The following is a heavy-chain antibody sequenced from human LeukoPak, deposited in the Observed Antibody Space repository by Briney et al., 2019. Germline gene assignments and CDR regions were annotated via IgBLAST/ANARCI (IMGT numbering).Heavy chain of an antibody. CDR1: GFTFISYW. Sequence: GGSLRLSCAASGFTFISYWMHWLRQAPGKGLVWVSRINSDGSSTSYADSVKGRFTISRDNAKNTLYLQMNSLRAEDTAVYYCARDYYGSGSPNWFDPWGQGTLVTVSS. J-gene: IGHJ5*02. V-gene: IGHV3-74*01. CDR2: INSDGSST. CDR3: ARDYYGSGSPNWFDP. D-gene: IGHD3-10*01.